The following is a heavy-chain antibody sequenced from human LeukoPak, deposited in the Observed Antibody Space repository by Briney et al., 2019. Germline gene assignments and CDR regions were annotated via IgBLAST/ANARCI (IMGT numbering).Heavy chain of an antibody. J-gene: IGHJ4*02. CDR1: GYTFTGYY. CDR3: ARAIPGIVVVVAATLPYFDY. Sequence: ASVKVSCEASGYTFTGYYMHWVRQAPGQGLEWMGWINPNSGGTNYAQKFQGRVTMTRDTSISTAYMELSRLRSDDTAVYYCARAIPGIVVVVAATLPYFDYWGQGTLVTVSS. V-gene: IGHV1-2*02. D-gene: IGHD2-15*01. CDR2: INPNSGGT.